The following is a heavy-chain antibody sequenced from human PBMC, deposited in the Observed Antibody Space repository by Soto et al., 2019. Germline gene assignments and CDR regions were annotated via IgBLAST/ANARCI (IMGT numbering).Heavy chain of an antibody. J-gene: IGHJ6*02. CDR3: AMVDNYVKPTPRDV. D-gene: IGHD4-4*01. CDR1: GYIFVNYG. CDR2: VSPYSGNT. Sequence: QVQLVQSGDEVRKPGSSLNVSCKASGYIFVNYGLAWVRHAPGQGLEWMCWVSPYSGNTHYASKYQGGPTMNTDTSTSTAYMDLGRLTYDDTVVYYCAMVDNYVKPTPRDVWGQGTTVTVSS. V-gene: IGHV1-18*01.